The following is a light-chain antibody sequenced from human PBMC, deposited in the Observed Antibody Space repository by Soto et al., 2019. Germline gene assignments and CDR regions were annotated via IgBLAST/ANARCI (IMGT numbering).Light chain of an antibody. CDR1: SSDIGRYNY. Sequence: QSALTQPASVSGSPGQSITISCTGTSSDIGRYNYVSWYQQHPGKAPKVMIYEVNKRPSGVSNRFSGSKSGNTASLTISGLQAEDEADYYCCSYTNTAARVFGGGTKVTVL. CDR3: CSYTNTAARV. J-gene: IGLJ2*01. V-gene: IGLV2-14*01. CDR2: EVN.